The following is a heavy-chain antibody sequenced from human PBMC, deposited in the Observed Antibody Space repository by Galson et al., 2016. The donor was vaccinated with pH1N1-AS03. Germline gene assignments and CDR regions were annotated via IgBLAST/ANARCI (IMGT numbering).Heavy chain of an antibody. J-gene: IGHJ4*02. CDR2: IDQDGSEK. CDR1: GFRFIDYW. D-gene: IGHD5-24*01. CDR3: TRGMAELDY. V-gene: IGHV3-7*01. Sequence: SLRLSCAASGFRFIDYWMTWVRQAPGKGLEWVANIDQDGSEKYYMDSVEGRFTISRDNAKNSLSLQMNSLRYEDTAVYYCTRGMAELDYWGQGTLVTVSS.